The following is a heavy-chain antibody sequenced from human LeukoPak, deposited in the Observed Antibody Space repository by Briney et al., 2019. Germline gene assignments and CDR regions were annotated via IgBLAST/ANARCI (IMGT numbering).Heavy chain of an antibody. CDR1: GFTFSSDC. J-gene: IGHJ5*01. CDR2: INGDGSST. V-gene: IGHV3-74*01. Sequence: GGSLRLSCAASGFTFSSDCMHWVRQAPGKGLVCVSYINGDGSSTNYADSVRGRFTISRDNAKKTLYLQMNSLRDEDTAVYYCVRAVDSWGLGTLVTVSS. CDR3: VRAVDS.